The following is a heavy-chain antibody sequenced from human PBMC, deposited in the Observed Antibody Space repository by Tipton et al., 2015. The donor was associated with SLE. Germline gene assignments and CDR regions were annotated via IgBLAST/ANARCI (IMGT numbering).Heavy chain of an antibody. V-gene: IGHV3-66*01. CDR1: GFDVTDHY. CDR2: IYSGGRT. CDR3: ARVATIFGVRTPFMDV. Sequence: SPRLSCAASGFDVTDHYMSWVRQAPGKGLEWVSVIYSGGRTNSADSVKGRFTISIDSSKNILFLDMKSLRAEDSAVYYCARVATIFGVRTPFMDVWGKGTTVTVSS. D-gene: IGHD3-3*01. J-gene: IGHJ6*03.